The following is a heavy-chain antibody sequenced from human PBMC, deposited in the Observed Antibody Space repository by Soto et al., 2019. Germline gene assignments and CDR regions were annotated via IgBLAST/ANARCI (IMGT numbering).Heavy chain of an antibody. Sequence: QVQLVESGGGVVQPGRSLRLSCAASGFTFSSYGMHWVRQAPGKGLEWVAVIWYDGSNKYYADCVKGRFTISRDNSKNTLYLQMNSVRAEDTAVYYCARSLTPGSMDAFDIWGQVTMVTVSS. D-gene: IGHD1-20*01. J-gene: IGHJ3*02. CDR3: ARSLTPGSMDAFDI. CDR1: GFTFSSYG. CDR2: IWYDGSNK. V-gene: IGHV3-33*01.